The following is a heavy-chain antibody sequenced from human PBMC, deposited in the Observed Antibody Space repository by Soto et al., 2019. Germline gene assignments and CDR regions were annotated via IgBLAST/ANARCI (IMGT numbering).Heavy chain of an antibody. CDR1: GYTFTNYG. Sequence: ASVKVSCKASGYTFTNYGISWVRQAPGQGLEWMGWISPYNGNTAYAQDLQGRVTMTTDTFTTTAYMELRSLRSDDTAVYYCARLVVGAANNFFSPWGQGTLVTVSS. D-gene: IGHD2-15*01. CDR3: ARLVVGAANNFFSP. J-gene: IGHJ5*02. CDR2: ISPYNGNT. V-gene: IGHV1-18*01.